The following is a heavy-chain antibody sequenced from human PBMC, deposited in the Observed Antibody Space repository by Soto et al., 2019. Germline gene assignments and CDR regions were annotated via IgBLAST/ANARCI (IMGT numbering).Heavy chain of an antibody. CDR3: ARVRVSDMLNRSYAPKPLDY. J-gene: IGHJ4*02. CDR2: ISAYNGNT. CDR1: GYTFTSYG. V-gene: IGHV1-18*01. Sequence: ASVKVSCKASGYTFTSYGISWVRQAPGQGLEWMGWISAYNGNTNYAQKLQGRVTMTTDTSTSTAYMVLWSLRSDDTAVYYCARVRVSDMLNRSYAPKPLDYWGQGTLVTVSS. D-gene: IGHD3-9*01.